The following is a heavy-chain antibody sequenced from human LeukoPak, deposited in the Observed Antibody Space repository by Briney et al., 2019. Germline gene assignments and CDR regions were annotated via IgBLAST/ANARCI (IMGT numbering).Heavy chain of an antibody. CDR2: TSGSGGST. CDR3: AKCRSGGSCYNFDY. Sequence: PGGSLRLSCAASGFTFSSYAMSWVRQAPGKGLKWVSGTSGSGGSTYYADSGKGRFTISRDNSKNRLFLQMNSLRAEYTAVYYCAKCRSGGSCYNFDYWGQGTLVTVSS. V-gene: IGHV3-23*01. CDR1: GFTFSSYA. J-gene: IGHJ4*02. D-gene: IGHD2-15*01.